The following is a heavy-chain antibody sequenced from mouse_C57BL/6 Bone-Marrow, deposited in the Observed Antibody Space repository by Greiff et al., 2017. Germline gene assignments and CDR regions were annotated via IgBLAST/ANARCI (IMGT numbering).Heavy chain of an antibody. CDR2: IDPETGGT. Sequence: VQLQQSGAELVRPGASVTLSCKASGYTFTDYEMHWVKQTPVHGLEWIGAIDPETGGTAYNQKFKGKAILTADKSSSTAYMELRSLTSEDSAVYYCTEITTGRGYWGQGTTLTVSS. D-gene: IGHD1-1*01. CDR3: TEITTGRGY. V-gene: IGHV1-15*01. J-gene: IGHJ2*01. CDR1: GYTFTDYE.